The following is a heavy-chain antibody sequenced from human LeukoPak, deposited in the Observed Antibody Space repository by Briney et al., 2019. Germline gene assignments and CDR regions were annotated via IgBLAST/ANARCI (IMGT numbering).Heavy chain of an antibody. V-gene: IGHV4-59*08. J-gene: IGHJ4*02. Sequence: SETLSLTCTVSGGSFSGYYWSWIRQPPGKGLEWIGYFDYSGSTYTDPSLKSRVTILLDTSKKQVSLKLSSVTAADTAVYFCARHGGGYSFDYWGQGTLVTVSS. D-gene: IGHD3-16*01. CDR2: FDYSGST. CDR3: ARHGGGYSFDY. CDR1: GGSFSGYY.